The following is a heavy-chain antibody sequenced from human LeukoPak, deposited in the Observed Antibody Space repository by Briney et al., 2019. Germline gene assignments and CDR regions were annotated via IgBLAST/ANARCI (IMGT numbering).Heavy chain of an antibody. CDR2: IYYSGTT. V-gene: IGHV4-59*01. CDR1: GGSISTYY. Sequence: SETLSLTCTVSGGSISTYYWSWIRQPPGKGLEWIGYIYYSGTTSYNPSLKSRVTISVDTSKNQFSLKLSSVTAADTAVYYCARARLHYYNRDAFDIWGQGSMVTVSS. J-gene: IGHJ3*02. D-gene: IGHD3-22*01. CDR3: ARARLHYYNRDAFDI.